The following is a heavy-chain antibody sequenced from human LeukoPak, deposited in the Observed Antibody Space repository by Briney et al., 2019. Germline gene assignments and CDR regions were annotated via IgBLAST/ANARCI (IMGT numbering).Heavy chain of an antibody. J-gene: IGHJ4*02. V-gene: IGHV3-23*01. D-gene: IGHD3/OR15-3a*01. CDR1: GFTFSSYA. CDR2: ICVSSGNT. CDR3: AKASSEFWSLDY. Sequence: GGSLRLSCAASGFTFSSYAMSWVRQAPGKWLEWVSAICVSSGNTYYADSVKGRYTISRDNSRDTLYLQMNSLRAEDTAVYYCAKASSEFWSLDYWGQGTLVTVSS.